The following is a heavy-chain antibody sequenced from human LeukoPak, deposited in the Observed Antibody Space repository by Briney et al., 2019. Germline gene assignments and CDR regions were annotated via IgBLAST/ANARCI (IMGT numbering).Heavy chain of an antibody. Sequence: ASVKVSCKASGYTFTSYAMHWVRQAPGQRLEWMGWINAGNGNTKYSQKFQGRVTITRDTSASTAYMELSSLRSEDTAVYYCARGPRIAAAGTGLRWFDPWGQGTLVTVSS. CDR2: INAGNGNT. V-gene: IGHV1-3*01. D-gene: IGHD6-13*01. CDR3: ARGPRIAAAGTGLRWFDP. J-gene: IGHJ5*02. CDR1: GYTFTSYA.